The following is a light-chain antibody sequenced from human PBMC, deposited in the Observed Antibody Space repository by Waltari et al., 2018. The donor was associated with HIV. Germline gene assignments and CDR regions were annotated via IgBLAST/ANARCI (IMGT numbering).Light chain of an antibody. V-gene: IGLV2-14*03. CDR2: DST. J-gene: IGLJ2*01. Sequence: QSTLTQPASVSGSPGQSTTLSSFRSSSGSSAYNPVSWFQPRPGAAPILLIYDSTTRPSGIASRFSGSKSGSTVSLTISGLQAEDEADYYCCSYTSPTTLDVIFGGGTKLTVL. CDR1: SSGSSAYNP. CDR3: CSYTSPTTLDVI.